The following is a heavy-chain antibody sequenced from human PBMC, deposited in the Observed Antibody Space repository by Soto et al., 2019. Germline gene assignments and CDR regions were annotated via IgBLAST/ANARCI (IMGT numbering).Heavy chain of an antibody. CDR3: VHLNFTVRTGGSGNYVWFDP. J-gene: IGHJ5*02. Sequence: EVELLESGGGLVQPGGSLRLSCVVSGLNFRNYCMSWVRQAPGKGLEWVSVITNSGGTTYYEDSVKGRFTISRDNYRNTVALQKNSLGDVDAARYYCVHLNFTVRTGGSGNYVWFDPRGQGTKVTVSS. CDR1: GLNFRNYC. V-gene: IGHV3-23*01. CDR2: ITNSGGTT. D-gene: IGHD3-10*01.